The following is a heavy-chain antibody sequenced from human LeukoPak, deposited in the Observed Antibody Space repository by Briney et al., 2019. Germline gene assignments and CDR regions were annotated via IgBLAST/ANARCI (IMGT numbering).Heavy chain of an antibody. Sequence: PGGSLRLSCTASGLTLSSYEMNWVRQAPGKGPEWISSISRSGSPIYADSVKGRFTISRDNSKNTLYLQMNSLRAEDTAVYYCAKDAKMATYYFDYWGQGTLVTVSS. V-gene: IGHV3-48*03. CDR1: GLTLSSYE. D-gene: IGHD2-8*01. J-gene: IGHJ4*02. CDR3: AKDAKMATYYFDY. CDR2: ISRSGSPI.